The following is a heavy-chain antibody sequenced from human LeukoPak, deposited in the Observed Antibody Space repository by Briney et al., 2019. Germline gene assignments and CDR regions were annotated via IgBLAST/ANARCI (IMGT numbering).Heavy chain of an antibody. Sequence: SETLSLTCAVYGGSFSGYYWSWIRQPPGKGLEWIGEINHSGSTNYNPSLKSRVTISVDTSKNQFSLKLSPVTAADTAVYYCASRGYVTYYCYMDVWGKGTTVTVSS. CDR2: INHSGST. J-gene: IGHJ6*03. CDR1: GGSFSGYY. CDR3: ASRGYVTYYCYMDV. V-gene: IGHV4-34*01. D-gene: IGHD5-12*01.